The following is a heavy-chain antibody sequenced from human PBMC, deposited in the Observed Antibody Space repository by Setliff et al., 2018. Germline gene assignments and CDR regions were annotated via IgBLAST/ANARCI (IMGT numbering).Heavy chain of an antibody. D-gene: IGHD1-26*01. CDR1: GFTFINYW. Sequence: GGSLRLSCAASGFTFINYWMSWVRQAPGTGLEWLANIKQDGSEKFYVDSVKGRFTISRDNAKNSLYLQTNSLRAEDTAVYYCARSGNYRVDYWGQGTLVTVSS. J-gene: IGHJ4*02. V-gene: IGHV3-7*01. CDR3: ARSGNYRVDY. CDR2: IKQDGSEK.